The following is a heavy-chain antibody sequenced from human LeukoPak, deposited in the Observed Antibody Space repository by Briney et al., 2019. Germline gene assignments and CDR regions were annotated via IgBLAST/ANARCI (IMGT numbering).Heavy chain of an antibody. Sequence: PGGSLRLSCAASGFSFSSFEMHWVRQAPGKGLEWISHIGTRGDITYYADSVKGRFTISRDNAKNSLYLQMNSLTAEDTAVYYCARDLGYSSGWFSYWGQGTLVTISS. CDR3: ARDLGYSSGWFSY. CDR1: GFSFSSFE. D-gene: IGHD6-19*01. CDR2: IGTRGDIT. J-gene: IGHJ4*02. V-gene: IGHV3-48*03.